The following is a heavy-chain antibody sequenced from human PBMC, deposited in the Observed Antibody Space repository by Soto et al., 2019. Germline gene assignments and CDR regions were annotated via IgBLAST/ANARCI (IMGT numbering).Heavy chain of an antibody. CDR3: ARLCPTDYYGSGIGWFDP. V-gene: IGHV4-39*02. CDR2: FSYSGST. CDR1: GGSISTSTYY. D-gene: IGHD3-10*01. Sequence: QLQLQESGPGLVKPSETLSLTCTVSGGSISTSTYYWGWIRQPPGKGLEWIGSFSYSGSTYYNSSLKSRVTISVDTSKNPFSLKLSSVTAADTAVYYCARLCPTDYYGSGIGWFDPWGQGTLVIVSS. J-gene: IGHJ5*02.